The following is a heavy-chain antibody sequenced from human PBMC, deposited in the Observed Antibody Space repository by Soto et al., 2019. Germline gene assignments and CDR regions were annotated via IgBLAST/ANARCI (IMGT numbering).Heavy chain of an antibody. Sequence: EVQLVESGGGLVQPGGSLRLSCAASGFTFSSYWMHWVRQAPGKGLVWVSRINSDGSITSYADSVKGRFTISRDNAKNTLYLHMNSLRAEDTAVYYCARQEGAAFSYDGMDVWGQGTTVTVSS. CDR3: ARQEGAAFSYDGMDV. CDR1: GFTFSSYW. V-gene: IGHV3-74*01. CDR2: INSDGSIT. J-gene: IGHJ6*02.